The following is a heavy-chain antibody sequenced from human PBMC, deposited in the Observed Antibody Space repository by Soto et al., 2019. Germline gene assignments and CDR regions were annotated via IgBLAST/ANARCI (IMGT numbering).Heavy chain of an antibody. Sequence: GGSLRLSCAASGFTFSSYAMSWVRQAPGKGLEWVSAISGSGSNTYYADSVKGRFTISRDNSKNTLYLQMNSLRAEDTAVYYCAKDRSGSFFTRYYYGLDVWGQGTTVTVSS. V-gene: IGHV3-23*01. D-gene: IGHD6-19*01. CDR3: AKDRSGSFFTRYYYGLDV. J-gene: IGHJ6*02. CDR1: GFTFSSYA. CDR2: ISGSGSNT.